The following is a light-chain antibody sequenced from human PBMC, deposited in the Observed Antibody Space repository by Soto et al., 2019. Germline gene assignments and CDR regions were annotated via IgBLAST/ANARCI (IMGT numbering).Light chain of an antibody. CDR3: AAWDDSLNGYV. V-gene: IGLV1-44*01. Sequence: QSVLTQPPSASGTPGQRVTISCSGSNSNIGSNTVSWYLQLPGTAPKLLIYSDNQRPSGVPDRFSGSKSGTSASLAISRLQSADEADYYCAAWDDSLNGYVFATGTKLTVL. CDR1: NSNIGSNT. J-gene: IGLJ1*01. CDR2: SDN.